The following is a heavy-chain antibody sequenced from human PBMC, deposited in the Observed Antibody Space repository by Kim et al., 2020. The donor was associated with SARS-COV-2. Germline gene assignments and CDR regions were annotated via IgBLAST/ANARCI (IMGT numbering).Heavy chain of an antibody. J-gene: IGHJ4*02. CDR2: IIPIFGTA. CDR1: GGTFSSYA. V-gene: IGHV1-69*13. CDR3: ASVYSSGSPANGGDYFDY. D-gene: IGHD6-19*01. Sequence: SVKVSCKASGGTFSSYAISWVRQAPGQGLEWMGGIIPIFGTANYAQKFQGRVTITADESTSTAYMELSSLRSEDTAVYYCASVYSSGSPANGGDYFDYWGQGTLVTVSS.